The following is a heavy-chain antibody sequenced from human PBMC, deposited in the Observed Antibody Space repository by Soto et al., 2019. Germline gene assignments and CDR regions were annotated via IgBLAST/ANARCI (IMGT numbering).Heavy chain of an antibody. CDR3: ASGIQLWLRRINNGYSG. J-gene: IGHJ4*02. Sequence: QVQLVQSGAEVKKPESSVKVSCKAPGGTFSTYAISWVRQAPGQGLEWMGGIIPMFGTANYAQRFPDRVTSTADESTSTVYMELSSLRSEATAVYFCASGIQLWLRRINNGYSGWGQGTLVTVSS. CDR1: GGTFSTYA. D-gene: IGHD5-18*01. CDR2: IIPMFGTA. V-gene: IGHV1-69*12.